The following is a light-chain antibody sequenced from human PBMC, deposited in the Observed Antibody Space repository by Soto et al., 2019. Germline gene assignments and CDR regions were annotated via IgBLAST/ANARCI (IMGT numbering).Light chain of an antibody. CDR3: QQYNTYAT. V-gene: IGKV1-5*01. J-gene: IGKJ5*01. CDR2: DAS. Sequence: DIQMTQSPPTLSAAVGDSVTITCRASQNIRNLLAWYQQKPGKAPKPLIYDASTLKTGVPSRFSGSGSGSEFNFTITGLQPDDFATYFCQQYNTYATFGQGTRLEMK. CDR1: QNIRNL.